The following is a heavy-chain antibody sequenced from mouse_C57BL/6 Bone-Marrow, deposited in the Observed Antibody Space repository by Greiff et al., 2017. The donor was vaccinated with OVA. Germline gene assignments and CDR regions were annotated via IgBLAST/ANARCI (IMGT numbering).Heavy chain of an antibody. J-gene: IGHJ3*01. D-gene: IGHD4-1*01. Sequence: QVQLKQPGAELVKPGASVKMSCKASGYTFTSYWITWVKQRPGQGLEWIGDIYPGSGSTNYNEKFKSKATLTVDTSSSTAYMQLSSLTSEDSAVYYCARWGTGGAWFAYWGQGTLVTVSA. V-gene: IGHV1-55*01. CDR1: GYTFTSYW. CDR2: IYPGSGST. CDR3: ARWGTGGAWFAY.